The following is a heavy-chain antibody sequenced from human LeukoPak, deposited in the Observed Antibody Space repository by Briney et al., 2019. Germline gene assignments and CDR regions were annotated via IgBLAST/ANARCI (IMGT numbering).Heavy chain of an antibody. CDR3: ARGGMDSSSWYLDY. CDR2: ITGPSSYI. J-gene: IGHJ4*02. V-gene: IGHV3-21*01. CDR1: GFTFSTYS. D-gene: IGHD6-13*01. Sequence: PGGSLRLSCAASGFTFSTYSMNWVRQAPGEGLEWVSSITGPSSYIYYADSVKGRFTISRDNAKNSLYLQMNSLRAEDTAVYYCARGGMDSSSWYLDYWGQGTLVTVSS.